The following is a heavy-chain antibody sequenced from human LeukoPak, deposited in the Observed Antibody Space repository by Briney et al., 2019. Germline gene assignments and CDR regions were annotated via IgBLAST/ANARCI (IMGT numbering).Heavy chain of an antibody. CDR1: GYTLSGYY. V-gene: IGHV1-2*02. CDR3: ATPTVTTGAFDI. Sequence: ASVKVSCKASGYTLSGYYMHWVRQAPGQGLEWMGWINPNSGGTDYAQNFQGRVTMTRDTSISTAYMELSRLRSDDTAVYYCATPTVTTGAFDIWGQGTMVIVSS. CDR2: INPNSGGT. D-gene: IGHD4-17*01. J-gene: IGHJ3*02.